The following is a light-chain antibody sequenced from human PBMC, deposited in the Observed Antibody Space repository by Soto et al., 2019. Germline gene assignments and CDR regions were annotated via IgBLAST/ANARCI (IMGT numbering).Light chain of an antibody. CDR3: QQYNKWPQT. V-gene: IGKV3-15*01. CDR1: QSVSSN. CDR2: GAS. Sequence: EIVLTQSPGTLSLSPGGRATLSCRASQSVSSNDLAWYQHKPGQAPRLLTHGASTRATGIPARFSGVGSGTEFTLTISSLQSEDFAVYYCQQYNKWPQTFGQGTRLEIK. J-gene: IGKJ5*01.